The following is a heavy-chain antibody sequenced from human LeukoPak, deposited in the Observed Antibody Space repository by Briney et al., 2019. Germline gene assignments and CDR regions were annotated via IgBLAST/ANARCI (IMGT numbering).Heavy chain of an antibody. CDR2: IGTSSSTI. CDR1: GFTFSTYT. J-gene: IGHJ6*03. Sequence: GGSLRLSCAASGFTFSTYTMNWVRQPPGKGLEWVSNIGTSSSTIYYADSVKGRFTISRDNAKNSLYLQMNRLRADDTAVYYCARFAAGGSYYYYMDVWGKGTAVTVSS. V-gene: IGHV3-48*01. CDR3: ARFAAGGSYYYYMDV. D-gene: IGHD6-25*01.